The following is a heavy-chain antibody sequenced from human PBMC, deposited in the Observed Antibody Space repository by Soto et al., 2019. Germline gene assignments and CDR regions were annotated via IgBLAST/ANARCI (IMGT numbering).Heavy chain of an antibody. CDR2: INPNSGGT. Sequence: ASVKVSCKASGYTFTGYYMHWVRQAPGQGLEWMGWINPNSGGTNYAQKFQGWVTMTRETSISTAYMELSRLRSDDTAVYYCARDWIIPLRRPSYGMDVWGQGTTVTVSS. J-gene: IGHJ6*02. D-gene: IGHD2-2*03. CDR3: ARDWIIPLRRPSYGMDV. V-gene: IGHV1-2*04. CDR1: GYTFTGYY.